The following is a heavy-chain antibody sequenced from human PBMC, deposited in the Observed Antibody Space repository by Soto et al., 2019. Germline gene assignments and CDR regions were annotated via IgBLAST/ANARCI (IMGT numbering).Heavy chain of an antibody. D-gene: IGHD5-12*01. J-gene: IGHJ2*01. Sequence: QVQLQESGPGLVKPSETLSLTCTVSGGSISNYYWNWIRQSPGKGLEWIGYIYYSGSTNYNPSLTSRVTISIDTSKNQFSLRLSSVTAADTAVYYCARDSGVGGVPTMDWYFDLWGRGTLVTVSS. CDR2: IYYSGST. V-gene: IGHV4-59*01. CDR1: GGSISNYY. CDR3: ARDSGVGGVPTMDWYFDL.